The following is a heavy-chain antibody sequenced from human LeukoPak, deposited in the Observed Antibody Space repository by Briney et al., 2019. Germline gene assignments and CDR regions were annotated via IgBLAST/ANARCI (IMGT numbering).Heavy chain of an antibody. D-gene: IGHD2-2*02. Sequence: GGSLRLSCAASGFTFSSYAMSWVRQAPGKGLEWVSAISGSGGSTYYADSVKGRFTISRDNSKNTLYLQMNSLRAEDTAVYYCARLLVPAAILPRGYVDVWGKGTTVTVSS. J-gene: IGHJ6*03. CDR3: ARLLVPAAILPRGYVDV. V-gene: IGHV3-23*01. CDR1: GFTFSSYA. CDR2: ISGSGGST.